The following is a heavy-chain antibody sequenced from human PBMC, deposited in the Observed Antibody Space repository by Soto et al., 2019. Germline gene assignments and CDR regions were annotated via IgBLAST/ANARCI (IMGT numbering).Heavy chain of an antibody. CDR2: IGTAGDT. J-gene: IGHJ6*02. CDR1: GFTFSSYD. D-gene: IGHD3-22*01. CDR3: ARSPPGGYHYYYGMDV. Sequence: GSLRLSCAASGFTFSSYDMQWVRQATGKGLEWVSAIGTAGDTYYPGSVKGRFTISRENAMNSLYLQMNSLRAGDTAVYYCARSPPGGYHYYYGMDVWGQGTTVTVSS. V-gene: IGHV3-13*04.